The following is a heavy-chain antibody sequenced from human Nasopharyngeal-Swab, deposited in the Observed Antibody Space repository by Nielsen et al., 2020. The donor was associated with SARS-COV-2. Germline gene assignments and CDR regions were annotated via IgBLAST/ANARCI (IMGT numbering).Heavy chain of an antibody. Sequence: GESLKISCAASCFIFSASAIHWVRQASGKGLEWVGRIGDKGHNYATTYGASVQGRFTISRDDSKNTAFLQKDSLKTEDTALYYCTTDFYFDYWGQGTLVTVSS. V-gene: IGHV3-73*01. J-gene: IGHJ4*02. CDR3: TTDFYFDY. CDR1: CFIFSASA. CDR2: IGDKGHNYAT.